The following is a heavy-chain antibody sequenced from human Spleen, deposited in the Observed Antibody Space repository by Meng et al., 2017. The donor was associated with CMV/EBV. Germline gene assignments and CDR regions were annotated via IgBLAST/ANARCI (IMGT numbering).Heavy chain of an antibody. CDR1: GGSLSSYY. CDR2: MYSSGST. V-gene: IGHV4-59*01. CDR3: ARGTLDIARFWSGYNWFDP. Sequence: GSLRLSCTVSGGSLSSYYWSWIRQPPGKGLEWIGYMYSSGSTNYNSSLKSRVTISEDTSKNQVYLKLTSVTAADTAVYYCARGTLDIARFWSGYNWFDPWGQGTLVTVSS. D-gene: IGHD3-3*01. J-gene: IGHJ5*02.